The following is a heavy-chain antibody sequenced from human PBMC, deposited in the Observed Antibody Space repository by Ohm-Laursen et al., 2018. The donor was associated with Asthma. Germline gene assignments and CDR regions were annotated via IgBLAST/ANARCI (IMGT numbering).Heavy chain of an antibody. CDR1: GFTFSSYG. CDR3: AIPNDFWSGYPFH. D-gene: IGHD3-3*01. Sequence: SLRLSCSASGFTFSSYGMHWVRQAPGKGLEWVAVIWYDGSNKYYADSVKGRFTISRDNAKYSLYLQMNSLRDEDTAVYYCAIPNDFWSGYPFHWGQGTLVTVSS. CDR2: IWYDGSNK. V-gene: IGHV3-33*01. J-gene: IGHJ1*01.